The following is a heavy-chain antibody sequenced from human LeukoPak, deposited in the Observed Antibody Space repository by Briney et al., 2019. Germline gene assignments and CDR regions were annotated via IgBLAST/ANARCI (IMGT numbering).Heavy chain of an antibody. Sequence: ASVRVSCKASGYTFTAHYIHWVQQTPGQGLELMGLINPNDGYTNYAQKFQGRVTMTRDTSISTAYMELNSLTSDDTALYYCARGTMFAFDYWGQGTLVTVSS. V-gene: IGHV1-2*06. D-gene: IGHD1-14*01. CDR3: ARGTMFAFDY. CDR2: INPNDGYT. J-gene: IGHJ4*02. CDR1: GYTFTAHY.